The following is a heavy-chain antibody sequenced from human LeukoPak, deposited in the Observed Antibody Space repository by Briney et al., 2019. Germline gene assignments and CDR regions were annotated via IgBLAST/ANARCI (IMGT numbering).Heavy chain of an antibody. CDR2: ISNNGTNK. CDR3: ARSTGDCSGGTCYSDFDC. D-gene: IGHD2-15*01. J-gene: IGHJ4*02. CDR1: GFSFSYYA. V-gene: IGHV3-30*01. Sequence: GGSLRLSCAASGFSFSYYAMHWVRQAPGKGLEGVAVISNNGTNKNYADSVKGRFTISRDSSKNTLYLQMNSLRAEDTSVYYCARSTGDCSGGTCYSDFDCWGQGTLATVSS.